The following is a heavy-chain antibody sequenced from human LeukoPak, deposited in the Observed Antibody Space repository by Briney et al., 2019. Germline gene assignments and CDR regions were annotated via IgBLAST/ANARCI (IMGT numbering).Heavy chain of an antibody. J-gene: IGHJ4*02. CDR3: ARNIYGDGYNEFDY. CDR2: IIPIFGTA. Sequence: GASVKVSCKASGGTFSSYAISWVRQAPGQGLEWMGGIIPIFGTANYAQKFQGRVTITADESTCTAYMELSSLRSEDTAVYYCARNIYGDGYNEFDYWGQGTLVTVSS. D-gene: IGHD5-24*01. V-gene: IGHV1-69*13. CDR1: GGTFSSYA.